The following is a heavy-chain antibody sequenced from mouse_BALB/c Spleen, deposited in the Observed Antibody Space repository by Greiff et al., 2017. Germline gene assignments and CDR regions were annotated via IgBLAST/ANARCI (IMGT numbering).Heavy chain of an antibody. CDR3: ARYGYDGFAY. V-gene: IGHV2-4*02. D-gene: IGHD2-2*01. J-gene: IGHJ3*01. Sequence: QVQLQQSGPGLVQPSQSLSITCTVSGFSLTSYGVHWVRQPPGKGLEWLGMIWGDGSTDYNSALKSRLSISKDNSKSQVFLKMNSLQTDDTARYYCARYGYDGFAYWGQGTLVTVSA. CDR2: IWGDGST. CDR1: GFSLTSYG.